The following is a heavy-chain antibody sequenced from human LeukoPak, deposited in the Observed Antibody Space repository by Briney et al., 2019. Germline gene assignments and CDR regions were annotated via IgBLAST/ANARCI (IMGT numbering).Heavy chain of an antibody. CDR2: ISGSGGST. Sequence: GGSLRLSCAASGFTFSSYAMSWVRQAPGKGLEWVSAISGSGGSTYYADSVKGRFTISRDNSKNTLYLQMNSLRAEDTAVYYCAKVPLTIYSLGAEFDYWGQGTLVTVSS. J-gene: IGHJ4*02. D-gene: IGHD3-9*01. CDR3: AKVPLTIYSLGAEFDY. CDR1: GFTFSSYA. V-gene: IGHV3-23*01.